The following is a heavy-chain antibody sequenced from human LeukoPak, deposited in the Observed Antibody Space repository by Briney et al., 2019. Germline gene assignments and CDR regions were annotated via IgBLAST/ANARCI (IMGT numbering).Heavy chain of an antibody. V-gene: IGHV1-2*02. CDR1: GYTFTGYY. CDR2: INPNSGGT. J-gene: IGHJ3*02. D-gene: IGHD3-9*01. Sequence: GASVKVSCKASGYTFTGYYMHWVRQAPGQGLEWMGWINPNSGGTNYAQKFQGRVTMTRDTSISTAYMELSRLRSDDTAVYYCARGHAHINDILTGFFAFDIWGQGTMVTVSS. CDR3: ARGHAHINDILTGFFAFDI.